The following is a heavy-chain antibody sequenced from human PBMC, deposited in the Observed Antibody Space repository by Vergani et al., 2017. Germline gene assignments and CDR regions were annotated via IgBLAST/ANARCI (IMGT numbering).Heavy chain of an antibody. V-gene: IGHV4-61*02. CDR1: GGSISSGSYY. CDR3: ARGSRKPAAISDYWYFDL. D-gene: IGHD2-2*01. Sequence: QVQLQESGPGLVKPSQTLSLTCTVSGGSISSGSYYWSWIRQPAGKGLEWIGRIYTSGSTNYNPSLKSRVTISVDTSKNQFSLKLSSVTAADTAVYYCARGSRKPAAISDYWYFDLWGRGTLVTVSS. CDR2: IYTSGST. J-gene: IGHJ2*01.